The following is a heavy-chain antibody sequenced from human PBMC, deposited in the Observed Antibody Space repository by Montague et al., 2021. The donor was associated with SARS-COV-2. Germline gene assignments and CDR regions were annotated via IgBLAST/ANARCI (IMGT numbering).Heavy chain of an antibody. D-gene: IGHD3-3*01. CDR3: ATLPSSTTIFGVVQGYYFDD. Sequence: SETLSLTCTDSGASISSRSYYWGWIRQPPGKGLEWIGFKYYSGSTYYNPTLKSRVTISVDTSKNQLSLKLSSVTAADTAVYYCATLPSSTTIFGVVQGYYFDDWGQGTLVTVSS. V-gene: IGHV4-39*01. CDR2: KYYSGST. CDR1: GASISSRSYY. J-gene: IGHJ4*02.